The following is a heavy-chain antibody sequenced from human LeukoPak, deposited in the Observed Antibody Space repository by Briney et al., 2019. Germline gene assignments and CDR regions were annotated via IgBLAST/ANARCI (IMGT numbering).Heavy chain of an antibody. V-gene: IGHV1-2*02. CDR3: ARATKLEPRPGYYYMDV. CDR2: INPNSGGT. CDR1: GYTFTGYY. D-gene: IGHD1-1*01. J-gene: IGHJ6*03. Sequence: GASVKVSCKASGYTFTGYYMHWVRQAPGQGLEWMGWINPNSGGTNYAQKFQGRVTITADESTSTAYMELSSLRSEDTAVYYCARATKLEPRPGYYYMDVWGKGTTVTVSS.